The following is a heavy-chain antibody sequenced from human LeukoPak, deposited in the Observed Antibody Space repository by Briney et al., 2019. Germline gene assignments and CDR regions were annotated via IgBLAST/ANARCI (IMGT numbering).Heavy chain of an antibody. J-gene: IGHJ6*03. CDR3: SSSSRDYYYMDV. V-gene: IGHV1-8*01. Sequence: ASVKVPCKASGYTFTSYDINWVRQATGQGLEWMGWMNPNSGNTGYAQKFQGRVTMTRNTSISTAYMELSSLRSEDTAVYYCSSSSRDYYYMDVWGKGTTVTVSS. CDR2: MNPNSGNT. CDR1: GYTFTSYD. D-gene: IGHD6-6*01.